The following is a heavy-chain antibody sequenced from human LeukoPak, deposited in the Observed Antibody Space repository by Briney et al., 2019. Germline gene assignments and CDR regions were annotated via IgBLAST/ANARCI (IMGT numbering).Heavy chain of an antibody. D-gene: IGHD3-10*01. CDR3: AKGGGFGELLYPFDY. J-gene: IGHJ4*02. CDR2: ISGSGGST. Sequence: GGSLRLSCAASGFAFSSYAMSWVRQAPGKGLEWVSAISGSGGSTYYADSVKGRFTISRDNSKNTLYLQMNSLRAEDTAVYYCAKGGGFGELLYPFDYWGQGTLVTVSS. CDR1: GFAFSSYA. V-gene: IGHV3-23*01.